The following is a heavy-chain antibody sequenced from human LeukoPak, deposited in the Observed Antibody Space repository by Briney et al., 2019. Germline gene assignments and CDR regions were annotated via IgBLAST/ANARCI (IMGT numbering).Heavy chain of an antibody. D-gene: IGHD6-13*01. Sequence: GASVKVSCKASGGTFSSYAISWVRQAPGQGLEWMGRIIPILGIANYAQKFQGRVTITADKSTSTAYMELSSLRSEDTAVYYCARDLYSSNWYYYYGMDVWGQGTTVTVSS. CDR3: ARDLYSSNWYYYYGMDV. CDR2: IIPILGIA. CDR1: GGTFSSYA. J-gene: IGHJ6*02. V-gene: IGHV1-69*04.